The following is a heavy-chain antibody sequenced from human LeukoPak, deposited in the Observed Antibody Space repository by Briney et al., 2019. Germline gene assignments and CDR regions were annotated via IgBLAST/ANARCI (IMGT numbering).Heavy chain of an antibody. V-gene: IGHV4-4*07. CDR2: IYTSGST. Sequence: SETLSLTCTVSGGSISNYYWSWIRQPAGKELEWIGRIYTSGSTNYNPSLKSRVTMSVDTSKNQFSLKLSSVTAADTAVYYCARDSSSWYAYFDYWGQGTLVTVSS. J-gene: IGHJ4*02. D-gene: IGHD6-13*01. CDR1: GGSISNYY. CDR3: ARDSSSWYAYFDY.